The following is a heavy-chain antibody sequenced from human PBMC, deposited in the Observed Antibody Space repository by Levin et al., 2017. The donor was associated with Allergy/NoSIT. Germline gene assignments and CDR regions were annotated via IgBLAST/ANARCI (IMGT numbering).Heavy chain of an antibody. Sequence: TGGSLRLSCAASGITVSSHYMSWVRQAPGRGLEWVSSIYSGGTTYYADSVKGRFTISRDNSKRTLYLQMNTLRVEDTAVYYCTRSRDCSGGACYRGVFDYWGQGILVTASS. CDR1: GITVSSHY. CDR3: TRSRDCSGGACYRGVFDY. V-gene: IGHV3-66*01. J-gene: IGHJ4*02. D-gene: IGHD2-15*01. CDR2: IYSGGTT.